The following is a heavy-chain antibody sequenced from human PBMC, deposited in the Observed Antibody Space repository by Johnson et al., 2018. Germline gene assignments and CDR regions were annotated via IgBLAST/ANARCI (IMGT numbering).Heavy chain of an antibody. J-gene: IGHJ3*02. V-gene: IGHV3-11*01. Sequence: VQLLESGGGLVKPGGSLRLSCAASGFIFSDYYMSWIRQAPGRGLEWVSYISSSGNTIYYADSVKGRFTISRDDSRNSVYLQMNSLGTEDTAVYYCTTEGYTYGYHALDIWGQGTMVTLSS. CDR3: TTEGYTYGYHALDI. CDR2: ISSSGNTI. D-gene: IGHD5-18*01. CDR1: GFIFSDYY.